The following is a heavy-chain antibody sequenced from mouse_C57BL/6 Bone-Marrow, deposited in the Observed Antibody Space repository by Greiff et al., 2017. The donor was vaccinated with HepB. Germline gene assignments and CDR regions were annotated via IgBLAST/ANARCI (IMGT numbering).Heavy chain of an antibody. J-gene: IGHJ3*01. CDR2: IDPENGDT. CDR1: GFNITDDY. CDR3: TTAYGSSYWFAY. V-gene: IGHV14-4*01. Sequence: EVQLQQSGAELVRPGASVKLSCTASGFNITDDYMHWVKQRPEQGLEWIGWIDPENGDTEYASKFQGKATISADPSSNSAYLQLSSLTSEDTAVYYCTTAYGSSYWFAYWGQGTLVTVSA. D-gene: IGHD1-1*01.